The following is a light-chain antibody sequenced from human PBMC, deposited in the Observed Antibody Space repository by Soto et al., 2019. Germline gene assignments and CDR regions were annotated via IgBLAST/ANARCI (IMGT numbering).Light chain of an antibody. CDR2: GAS. CDR1: QAIRSN. Sequence: EIVMTQAPATLSVSPGEMATFSLMASQAIRSNLAWYQQKPGQAPRLPISGASTRATGIPARFSGSGSGTEFTLTITSLQSEDFGVYYCQHYKNWPPWTFGQGPKV. CDR3: QHYKNWPPWT. V-gene: IGKV3-15*01. J-gene: IGKJ1*01.